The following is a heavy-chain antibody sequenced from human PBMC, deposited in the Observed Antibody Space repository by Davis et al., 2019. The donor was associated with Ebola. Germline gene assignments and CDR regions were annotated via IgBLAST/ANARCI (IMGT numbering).Heavy chain of an antibody. CDR1: GYILTNLS. J-gene: IGHJ4*02. V-gene: IGHV1-24*01. Sequence: ASVKVSCKISGYILTNLSMHWVRQAPGKELEWLGGFDPEDGEAIYAQRFKGRVTMTEDISIDTAYMELRSLRSEDSAVYYCATGAGLSTLGADYWGQGTLVTVSS. CDR2: FDPEDGEA. CDR3: ATGAGLSTLGADY. D-gene: IGHD3-16*01.